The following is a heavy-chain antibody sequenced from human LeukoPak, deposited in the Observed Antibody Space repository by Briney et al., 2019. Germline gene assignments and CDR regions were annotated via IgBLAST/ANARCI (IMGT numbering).Heavy chain of an antibody. V-gene: IGHV5-51*01. Sequence: HGESLKISCKGSGYSFTSYWIGWVRQMPGKGLEWMGIIYPGDSDTRYSPSFQGQVTISADKSISTAYLQWSSLKASDTAMYYCARRSGMVVAATEFDYWGQGTLVTVSS. CDR2: IYPGDSDT. CDR3: ARRSGMVVAATEFDY. D-gene: IGHD2-15*01. J-gene: IGHJ4*02. CDR1: GYSFTSYW.